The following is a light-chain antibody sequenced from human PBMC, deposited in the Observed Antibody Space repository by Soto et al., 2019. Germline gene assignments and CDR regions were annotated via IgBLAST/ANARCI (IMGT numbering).Light chain of an antibody. Sequence: EIVLTQFPATLSLSPGDGATLSCRASQSVSSYLAWYQQRRGQAPRLLIYDSSNRATGIPARFSGSGSGTAFSLIISRLEPEDFAVYYCQQRSVGPLTFGGGTRGEIK. J-gene: IGKJ4*01. CDR2: DSS. CDR1: QSVSSY. V-gene: IGKV3-11*01. CDR3: QQRSVGPLT.